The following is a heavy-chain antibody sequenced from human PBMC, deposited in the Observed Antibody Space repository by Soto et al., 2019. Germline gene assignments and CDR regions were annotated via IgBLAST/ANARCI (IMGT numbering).Heavy chain of an antibody. CDR2: ISGSGGST. V-gene: IGHV3-23*01. D-gene: IGHD2-15*01. Sequence: GGSLRLSCAASGFTFSSYAMSWVRQAPGKGLEWVSAISGSGGSTYYADSVKGRFTISRDNSKNTLYLQMNSLRAEDTAVYYCARIVVPPTEYYFDYWGQGTLVTVSS. CDR3: ARIVVPPTEYYFDY. CDR1: GFTFSSYA. J-gene: IGHJ4*02.